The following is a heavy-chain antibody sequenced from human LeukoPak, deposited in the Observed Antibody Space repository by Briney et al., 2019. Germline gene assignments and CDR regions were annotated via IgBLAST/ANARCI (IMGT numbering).Heavy chain of an antibody. Sequence: GASVKLSCKASGYTFTGYYMHWVRQAPGQGREWMGWFNPNSGGTKYAQKFQGRVTMTRDTSISTAYMELSRLRSDDTAVYYCARDQYYDSSGYYYGDAFDIWGQGTMVTVSS. V-gene: IGHV1-2*02. CDR1: GYTFTGYY. CDR2: FNPNSGGT. CDR3: ARDQYYDSSGYYYGDAFDI. D-gene: IGHD3-22*01. J-gene: IGHJ3*02.